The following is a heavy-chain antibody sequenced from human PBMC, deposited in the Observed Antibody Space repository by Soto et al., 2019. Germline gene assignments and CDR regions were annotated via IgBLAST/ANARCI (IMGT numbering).Heavy chain of an antibody. J-gene: IGHJ6*02. V-gene: IGHV3-9*01. CDR3: AKDVRYGSGAYYYGIDV. D-gene: IGHD3-10*01. CDR2: ISWNSGSI. Sequence: GGSLILSCASSGFTFSDYAMHWVRQAPGKGLEWVSGISWNSGSIGYADTVKGRFTISRDNAKNSLYLQMNSLRAEDTALYYCAKDVRYGSGAYYYGIDVWGQGTTVTVSS. CDR1: GFTFSDYA.